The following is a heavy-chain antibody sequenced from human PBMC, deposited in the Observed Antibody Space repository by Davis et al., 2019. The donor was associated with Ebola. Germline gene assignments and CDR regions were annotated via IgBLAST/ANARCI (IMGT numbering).Heavy chain of an antibody. CDR1: GFTVSSNY. J-gene: IGHJ6*02. D-gene: IGHD6-13*01. CDR2: IYSGGST. Sequence: GESLKISCAASGFTVSSNYMSWVRQAPGKGLEWVSVIYSGGSTYYADSVKGRFTISRDNSKNTLYLQMNSLKTEDTAVYYCTTSIAAALGYYYYYYGMDVWGQGTTVTVSS. V-gene: IGHV3-53*01. CDR3: TTSIAAALGYYYYYYGMDV.